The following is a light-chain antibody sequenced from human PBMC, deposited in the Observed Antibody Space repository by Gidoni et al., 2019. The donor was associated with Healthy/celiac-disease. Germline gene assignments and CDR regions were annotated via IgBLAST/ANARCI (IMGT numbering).Light chain of an antibody. CDR1: QAIASY. CDR2: AAS. CDR3: QQYYTYPYT. Sequence: FSASTGDRVTVTCRASQAIASYLAWYQQKPGKAPNLLIYAASTLQSGVPSRFSGSGSGTDFTLTISCLQSEDFATYYCQQYYTYPYTFGQGTKLEIK. J-gene: IGKJ2*01. V-gene: IGKV1-8*01.